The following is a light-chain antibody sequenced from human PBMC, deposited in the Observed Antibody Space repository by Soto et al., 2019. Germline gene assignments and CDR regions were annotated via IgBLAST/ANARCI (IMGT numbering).Light chain of an antibody. CDR1: SSDVGGYNY. J-gene: IGLJ1*01. CDR3: SSYAGSNNFEV. Sequence: QSALTQPPSASGSPGQSVTISCTGTSSDVGGYNYVSWYQQHPGKAPKLMIYEVIKRPSGVPDRFSGSKSGNTASLTVSGLAAEDEADYYCSSYAGSNNFEVFGTGTKLTVL. CDR2: EVI. V-gene: IGLV2-8*01.